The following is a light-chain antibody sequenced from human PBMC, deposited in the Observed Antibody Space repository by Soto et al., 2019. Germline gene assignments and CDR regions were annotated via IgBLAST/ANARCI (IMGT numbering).Light chain of an antibody. J-gene: IGKJ2*01. Sequence: EIVLTQSPGTLSLSPGERATLSCRPSQNISSSYLAWYQQKPGQAPRLLIHAASSRATGIPDRFSGSGSGTDFTLTISRLEPEDFAVYYCQQYGGSALYTFGQGTKLEIK. CDR1: QNISSSY. CDR2: AAS. CDR3: QQYGGSALYT. V-gene: IGKV3-20*01.